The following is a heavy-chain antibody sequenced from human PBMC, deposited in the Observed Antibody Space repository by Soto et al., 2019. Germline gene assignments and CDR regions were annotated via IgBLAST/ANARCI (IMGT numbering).Heavy chain of an antibody. D-gene: IGHD6-6*01. J-gene: IGHJ6*03. CDR1: GFTFSDYY. CDR3: AIAERPIAARPSYYYYYMDV. CDR2: ISSSGSTI. V-gene: IGHV3-11*01. Sequence: QVQLVESGGGLVKPGGSLRLSCAASGFTFSDYYMSWIRQAPGKGLEWVSYISSSGSTIYYADSVKGRFTISRDNAKNSLYLQMNSLRAEDTAVCYCAIAERPIAARPSYYYYYMDVWGKGTTVTVSS.